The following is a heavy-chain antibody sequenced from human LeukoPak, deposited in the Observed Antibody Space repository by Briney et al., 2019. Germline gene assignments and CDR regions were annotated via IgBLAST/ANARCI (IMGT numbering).Heavy chain of an antibody. D-gene: IGHD1-26*01. V-gene: IGHV3-21*01. CDR2: ISSSSSYI. Sequence: PGGSLRLSCAASGFTFSSYAMSWVRQAPGKGLEWVSSISSSSSYIYYADSVKGRFTISRDNAKNSLYLQMNSLRAEDTAVYYCARLGGVGATRYFDYWGQGTLVTVSS. J-gene: IGHJ4*02. CDR3: ARLGGVGATRYFDY. CDR1: GFTFSSYA.